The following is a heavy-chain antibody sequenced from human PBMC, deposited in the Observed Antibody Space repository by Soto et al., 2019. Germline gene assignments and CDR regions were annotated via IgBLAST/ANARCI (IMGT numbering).Heavy chain of an antibody. D-gene: IGHD6-6*01. Sequence: PSETLSLTCTVSGGSISSYYWSWIRQPPGKGLEWIGYIYYSGSTNYNPSLKSRVTISVDTSKNQFSLKLSSVTAADTAVYYCARDTPISSIAARWYYFDSWGQGTLVTVS. CDR3: ARDTPISSIAARWYYFDS. CDR2: IYYSGST. V-gene: IGHV4-59*01. J-gene: IGHJ4*02. CDR1: GGSISSYY.